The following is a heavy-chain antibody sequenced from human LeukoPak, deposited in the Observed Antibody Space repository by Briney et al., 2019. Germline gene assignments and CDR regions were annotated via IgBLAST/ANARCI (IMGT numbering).Heavy chain of an antibody. D-gene: IGHD4-11*01. V-gene: IGHV3-23*01. CDR2: ITASGAGT. J-gene: IGHJ4*02. Sequence: GGSLRLSCAASGFSFSSYAMNWVRQAPGKGLEWVSLITASGAGTYYADSVKGRFTLSRDNSKNTMYLEMNSLRADDTAVYYCAKDRGTGTTRPGFDYWGQGTLVTVSS. CDR1: GFSFSSYA. CDR3: AKDRGTGTTRPGFDY.